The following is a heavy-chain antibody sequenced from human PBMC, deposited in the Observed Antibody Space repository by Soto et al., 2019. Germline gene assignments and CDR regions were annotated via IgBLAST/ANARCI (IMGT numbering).Heavy chain of an antibody. CDR3: TKDGRFDSDGSLYYYYYGMDV. CDR2: ISNDGSNK. V-gene: IGHV3-30*18. J-gene: IGHJ6*02. D-gene: IGHD2-15*01. Sequence: SLRLSCAASGFTFNNYGMNWVRQAAGKGLXWVAIISNDGSNKYYIESVRGRFTISRDNSKNMLFLQMNSLRVEDTAVYFCTKDGRFDSDGSLYYYYYGMDVWGQGTTVTVSS. CDR1: GFTFNNYG.